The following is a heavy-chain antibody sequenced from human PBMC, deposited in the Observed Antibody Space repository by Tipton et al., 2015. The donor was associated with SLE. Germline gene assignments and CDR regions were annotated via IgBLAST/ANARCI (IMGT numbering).Heavy chain of an antibody. J-gene: IGHJ3*02. CDR3: AKGGIVGTPGAFDI. CDR1: GFTFSNAW. V-gene: IGHV3-33*06. D-gene: IGHD1-26*01. CDR2: IWDDGSNK. Sequence: SLRLSCAASGFTFSNAWMSWVRQAPGKGLEWVAVIWDDGSNKYYADSVKGRFTISRDNSKNTLYLQMNSLRAEDTAVYYCAKGGIVGTPGAFDIWGQGTMVTVSS.